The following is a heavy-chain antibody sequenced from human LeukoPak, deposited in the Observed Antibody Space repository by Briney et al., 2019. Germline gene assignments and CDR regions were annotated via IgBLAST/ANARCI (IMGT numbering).Heavy chain of an antibody. V-gene: IGHV3-7*01. D-gene: IGHD3-10*01. J-gene: IGHJ6*02. CDR3: ARDPYYYGSGSYSPHYGMDV. Sequence: GGSLRLSCAASGFTFSSYWMSWVRQAPGKGLEWVANIKQDGSEKYYVDSVKGRFTISRDNAKNSLYLQMYSLRAEDTAVYYCARDPYYYGSGSYSPHYGMDVWGQGTTVTVSS. CDR2: IKQDGSEK. CDR1: GFTFSSYW.